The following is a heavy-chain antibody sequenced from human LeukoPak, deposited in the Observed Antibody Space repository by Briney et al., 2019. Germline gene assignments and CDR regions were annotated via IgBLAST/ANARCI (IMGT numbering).Heavy chain of an antibody. CDR3: ARGSSGYYCDHFQT. J-gene: IGHJ1*01. V-gene: IGHV3-7*01. D-gene: IGHD3-22*01. CDR1: GFTFSNHW. CDR2: IKQDGIEK. Sequence: GGSLRLSCAASGFTFSNHWMTWIRQAPGKGLEWVANIKQDGIEKYYADSAEGRFTVSRDNTKKTLFLQMHTLRAEDTAVYYCARGSSGYYCDHFQTWGQGSLVTVSS.